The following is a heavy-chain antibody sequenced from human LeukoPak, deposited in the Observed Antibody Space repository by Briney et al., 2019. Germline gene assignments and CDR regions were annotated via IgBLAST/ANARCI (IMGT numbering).Heavy chain of an antibody. Sequence: PGGSLRLSCAASGFTFSSYAMHWVRQAPGKGLEYVSAISSNGGSTYYANSVKGRFTISRDNSKNTLYLQMGSLRAEDMAVYYCARDRAAAAGTFDYWGQGTLVTVSS. CDR1: GFTFSSYA. V-gene: IGHV3-64*01. D-gene: IGHD6-13*01. CDR2: ISSNGGST. CDR3: ARDRAAAAGTFDY. J-gene: IGHJ4*02.